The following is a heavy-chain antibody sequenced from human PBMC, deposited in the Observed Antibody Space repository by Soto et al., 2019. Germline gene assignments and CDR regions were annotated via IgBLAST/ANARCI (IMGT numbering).Heavy chain of an antibody. V-gene: IGHV1-69*13. CDR1: GGTFSNYA. CDR3: GRVAYTSGATNWFDC. J-gene: IGHJ5*01. Sequence: SVKVSCKASGGTFSNYAVSWVRQAPGQGLEWMGDIIPIFGTTNYAQKFQGRVTITADESTSTAYMELSNLRSEDTALYYCGRVAYTSGATNWFDCWGQGTLVTVSS. CDR2: IIPIFGTT. D-gene: IGHD3-16*01.